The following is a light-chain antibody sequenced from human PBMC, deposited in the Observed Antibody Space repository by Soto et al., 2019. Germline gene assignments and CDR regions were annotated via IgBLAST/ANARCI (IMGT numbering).Light chain of an antibody. CDR1: SSDGGGYNY. V-gene: IGLV2-14*01. CDR2: EVT. J-gene: IGLJ1*01. CDR3: SSYTSSSTLYV. Sequence: QSALTQPASVSGSPGQSITISCTGTSSDGGGYNYVSWYKQHPGKAPKLMIYEVTNRPSGVSNRFSGSKSGNTASLTISGLQADDEADYYCSSYTSSSTLYVFGTGTKVTVL.